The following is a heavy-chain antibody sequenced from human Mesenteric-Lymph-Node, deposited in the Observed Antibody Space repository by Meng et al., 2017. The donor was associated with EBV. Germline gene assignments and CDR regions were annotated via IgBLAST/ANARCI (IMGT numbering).Heavy chain of an antibody. CDR2: INTDGSST. CDR3: ARALSGLSPDY. CDR1: GFTLSSYW. V-gene: IGHV3-74*01. J-gene: IGHJ4*02. Sequence: EVQLVESGGGLVQPGGSLRLSCAASGFTLSSYWMHWVRQAPGKGLLWVSRINTDGSSTSYADSVKGRFTISRDNAKNTLFLQMNSLRVEDTAVYYCARALSGLSPDYWGQGTLVTVSS. D-gene: IGHD3-10*01.